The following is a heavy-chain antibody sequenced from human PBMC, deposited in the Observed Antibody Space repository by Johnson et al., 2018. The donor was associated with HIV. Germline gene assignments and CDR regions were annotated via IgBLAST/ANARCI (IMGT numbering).Heavy chain of an antibody. J-gene: IGHJ3*02. CDR3: AREQYGGNANAGDGFDI. Sequence: QVQLVESGGGVVQPGTSLRLSCTASGFAFSSYALHWVRQAPGKGLEWVAVISYDGRDAYYADSVKGRFTSSRDNSKNTLYLQMNSLRAEDTAVYYCAREQYGGNANAGDGFDIWGQGTMVTVSS. CDR1: GFAFSSYA. D-gene: IGHD4-23*01. CDR2: ISYDGRDA. V-gene: IGHV3-30*14.